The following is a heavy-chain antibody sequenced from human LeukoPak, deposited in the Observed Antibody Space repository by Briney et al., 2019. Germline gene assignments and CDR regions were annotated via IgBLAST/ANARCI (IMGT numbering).Heavy chain of an antibody. J-gene: IGHJ3*02. CDR1: GFIFSDYY. CDR2: ITDSGNEI. Sequence: PGESLRLSCAPSGFIFSDYYMSWVRQAPGKGPEWVSYITDSGNEIYYADSVKGRFTISRDNAKNSLFLQMNSLRAEDTAVYYCARLSHYAFDMWGQGPVVTVSS. V-gene: IGHV3-11*01. CDR3: ARLSHYAFDM.